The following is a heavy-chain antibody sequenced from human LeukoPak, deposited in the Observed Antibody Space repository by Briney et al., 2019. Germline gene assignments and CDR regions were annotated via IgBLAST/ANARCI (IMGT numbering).Heavy chain of an antibody. V-gene: IGHV4-59*12. CDR1: GGSISSYY. D-gene: IGHD3-3*01. J-gene: IGHJ4*02. Sequence: SETLSLTCTVSGGSISSYYWSWIRQPPRKGLEWIGYIYYSGSTNYNPSLKSRVTISVDTSKNQFSLELSSVTAADTAVYHCARSWGYDFWSGNLLDYWGQGILVTVSS. CDR2: IYYSGST. CDR3: ARSWGYDFWSGNLLDY.